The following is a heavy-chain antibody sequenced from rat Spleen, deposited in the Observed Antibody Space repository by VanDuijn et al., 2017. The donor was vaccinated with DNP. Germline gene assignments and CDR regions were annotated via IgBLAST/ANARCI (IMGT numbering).Heavy chain of an antibody. CDR3: ARHTYYYDGSYYYAMDA. Sequence: EVQLVESGGGLVQPGRSLKLSCAASGFTFSNYYMAWVRQAPKKGLEWVATISTSGSRTYYPDPVKGRFTISRDNAKSSLYLQMNSLKSEDTATYYCARHTYYYDGSYYYAMDAWGQGTSVTVSS. D-gene: IGHD1-12*02. J-gene: IGHJ4*01. V-gene: IGHV5-25*01. CDR1: GFTFSNYY. CDR2: ISTSGSRT.